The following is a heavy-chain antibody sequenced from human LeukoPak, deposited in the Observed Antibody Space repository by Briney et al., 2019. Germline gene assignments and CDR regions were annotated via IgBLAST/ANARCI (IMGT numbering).Heavy chain of an antibody. Sequence: ASVKVSCKASGYTFTGYYMHWVRQAPGQGLEWMGWINPNSGGTNYAQKFQGRVTMTRDTPISTAYMELSRLRSDDTAVYYCARGPKKYCTNGVCYFDYWGQGTLVTVSS. CDR1: GYTFTGYY. V-gene: IGHV1-2*02. CDR3: ARGPKKYCTNGVCYFDY. J-gene: IGHJ4*02. D-gene: IGHD2-8*01. CDR2: INPNSGGT.